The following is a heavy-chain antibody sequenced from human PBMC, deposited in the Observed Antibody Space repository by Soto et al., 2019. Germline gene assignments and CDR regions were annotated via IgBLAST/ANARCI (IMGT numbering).Heavy chain of an antibody. CDR2: ISGSGGST. Sequence: EVQLLESGGGLVQPGGSLGLSCATSGFPFSSYAMTWVRQAPGKGLEWVSLISGSGGSTYYADSVKGRFTISRDNSRDTLYLQMNSLRAEDTAVYYCAKVHGSGSYNNFLDYWGQGTLVTVSS. CDR3: AKVHGSGSYNNFLDY. J-gene: IGHJ4*02. D-gene: IGHD3-10*01. CDR1: GFPFSSYA. V-gene: IGHV3-23*01.